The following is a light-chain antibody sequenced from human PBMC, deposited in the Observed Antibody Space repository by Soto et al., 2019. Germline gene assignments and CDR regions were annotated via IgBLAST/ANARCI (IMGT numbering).Light chain of an antibody. CDR2: GAS. CDR3: QQYNNWPQT. J-gene: IGKJ1*01. CDR1: QSVSSSY. V-gene: IGKV3-15*01. Sequence: ERLLTQSPGTMSLSPGDRATLSCMASQSVSSSYLAWYQQKPGQAPRLLIYGASTRATGIPARFSGSGSGTEFTLTISSLQSEDFAVYYCQQYNNWPQTFGQGSKVDIK.